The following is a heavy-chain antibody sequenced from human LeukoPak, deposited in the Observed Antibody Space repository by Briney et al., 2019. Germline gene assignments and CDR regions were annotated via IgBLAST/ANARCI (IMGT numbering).Heavy chain of an antibody. CDR3: ARDGRVTIFSPRVRGFDP. CDR1: GFTFSIYS. D-gene: IGHD3-3*01. CDR2: ISSSSSTI. Sequence: PGGSLRLSCAASGFTFSIYSMNWVRQAPGKGLEWVSYISSSSSTIYYADSVKGRFTISRDNAKNSLYMQMNSLRAEDTAVYYCARDGRVTIFSPRVRGFDPWGQGTLVTVSS. V-gene: IGHV3-48*01. J-gene: IGHJ5*02.